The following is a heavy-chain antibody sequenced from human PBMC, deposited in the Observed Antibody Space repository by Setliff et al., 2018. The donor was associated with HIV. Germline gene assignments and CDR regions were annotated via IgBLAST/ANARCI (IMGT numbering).Heavy chain of an antibody. CDR3: ARQTATGTSATFDS. Sequence: PSETLSLTCTVSGGSISSDFWTWIRQPAGEGLEWIGRTHASGTTQCEPSLKNRCSMSIDTSKNQFSLKLSSVTAADTAVYYCARQTATGTSATFDSWGQGSLVTVSS. CDR2: THASGTT. J-gene: IGHJ4*02. V-gene: IGHV4-4*07. D-gene: IGHD2-21*02. CDR1: GGSISSDF.